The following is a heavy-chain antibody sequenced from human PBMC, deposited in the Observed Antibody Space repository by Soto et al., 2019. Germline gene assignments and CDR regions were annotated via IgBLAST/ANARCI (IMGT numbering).Heavy chain of an antibody. J-gene: IGHJ6*02. CDR2: IIPIFGTA. D-gene: IGHD3-10*01. CDR1: GGTFSSYA. CDR3: ARDRITMVRGVAFYYYGMDV. Sequence: ASVKVSCKASGGTFSSYAISWVRQAPGQGLEWMGGIIPIFGTANYAQKFQGRVTITADESTSTAYMELSSLRSEDTAVYYCARDRITMVRGVAFYYYGMDVWGQGTTVTVSS. V-gene: IGHV1-69*13.